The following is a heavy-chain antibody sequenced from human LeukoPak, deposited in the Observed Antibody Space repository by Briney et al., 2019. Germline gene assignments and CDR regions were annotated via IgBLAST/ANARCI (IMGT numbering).Heavy chain of an antibody. CDR3: ARDVSSVATAAPGHWGVDV. J-gene: IGHJ6*02. D-gene: IGHD6-13*01. V-gene: IGHV1-2*02. CDR2: INPNTGDT. CDR1: GYTFTGYY. Sequence: ASVKVSCKTSGYTFTGYYIHWVRQAPGQGLEWLGWINPNTGDTNYAQKFQGRVTTTRDTSISTAYMELSSLRSDDTAVYYCARDVSSVATAAPGHWGVDVWGQGTTVTVSS.